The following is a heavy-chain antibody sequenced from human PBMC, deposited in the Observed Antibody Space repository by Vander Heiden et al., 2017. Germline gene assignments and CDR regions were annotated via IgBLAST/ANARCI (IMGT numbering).Heavy chain of an antibody. Sequence: EVRLVESGGGLVQPGGSRRLSCAASGFTFSSHSMNWVRQAPGKGLEWVAYISGTGSIIHYADSVKGRFTISRDNAKNSLYLQMNSLRDEDTAVYYCARALDSWGQGTLVTVSS. J-gene: IGHJ5*01. CDR2: ISGTGSII. V-gene: IGHV3-48*02. CDR1: GFTFSSHS. CDR3: ARALDS.